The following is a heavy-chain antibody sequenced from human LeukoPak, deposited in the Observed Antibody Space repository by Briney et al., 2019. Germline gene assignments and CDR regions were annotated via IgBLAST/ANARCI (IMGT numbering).Heavy chain of an antibody. V-gene: IGHV3-23*01. D-gene: IGHD6-13*01. J-gene: IGHJ6*03. Sequence: GGSLRPSCAASGFTFSGYAMSWVRQTPGKGLEWVSAISGSGGSTYYADSVKGRFTISRDNSKNTLYLQMNSLRAEDTAVYYCAKDKGIAAAPLDYMDVWGKGTTVTVSS. CDR1: GFTFSGYA. CDR2: ISGSGGST. CDR3: AKDKGIAAAPLDYMDV.